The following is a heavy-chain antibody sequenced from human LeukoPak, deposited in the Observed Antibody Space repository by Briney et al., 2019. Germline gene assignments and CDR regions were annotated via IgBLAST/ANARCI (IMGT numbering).Heavy chain of an antibody. CDR2: INHSGST. CDR1: GGSFSGYY. CDR3: AREGGPYRPLDY. Sequence: SETLSLTCAVYGGSFSGYYWSWIRQPPGKGLEWIGEINHSGSTNYNPSLKSRVTISVDTSENHISLQLTSVTAADTAVYYRAREGGPYRPLDYSGQGTLVTVSS. J-gene: IGHJ4*02. V-gene: IGHV4-34*01.